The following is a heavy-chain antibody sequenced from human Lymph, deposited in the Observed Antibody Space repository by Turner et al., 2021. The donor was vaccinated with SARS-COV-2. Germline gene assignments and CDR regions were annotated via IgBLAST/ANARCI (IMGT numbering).Heavy chain of an antibody. V-gene: IGHV3-33*01. CDR2: IWYDASNK. CDR1: GFTFSSYG. Sequence: QVQLVESGGGVVQPGRSLSLSCAASGFTFSSYGIHWVRQAPGKGLEWVAVIWYDASNKYYADSVKGRFTISRDNSKNTGYLQMNSLRAEDTAVYYCARDGAVGATTGLDYWGQGTLVTVSS. CDR3: ARDGAVGATTGLDY. J-gene: IGHJ4*02. D-gene: IGHD1-26*01.